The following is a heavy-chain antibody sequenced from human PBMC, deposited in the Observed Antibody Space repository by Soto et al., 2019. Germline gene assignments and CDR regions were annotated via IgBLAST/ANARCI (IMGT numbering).Heavy chain of an antibody. CDR2: IKSDGTT. Sequence: GGSLRLSCAASGFTFSDYWMHWVRQVPGKGLVWVSRIKSDGTTSYADAVKGRFTISRDNAKNTLYLQTNSLRAEDTAVYYCAREVRYNWNYFDYWGQGTLVTVSS. D-gene: IGHD1-20*01. J-gene: IGHJ4*02. CDR3: AREVRYNWNYFDY. CDR1: GFTFSDYW. V-gene: IGHV3-74*01.